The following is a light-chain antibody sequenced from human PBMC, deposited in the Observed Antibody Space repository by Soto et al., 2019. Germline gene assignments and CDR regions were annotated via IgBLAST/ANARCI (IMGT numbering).Light chain of an antibody. Sequence: DIQMTQSPSTLSASVGDRVTITCRASQSISKWWAWYQQKPGKAPKLLIYKASSLETGVPSRFSGSGSGTEFTLTISSLQPDDSATYYCQQYNIYSRTFGQGTKVEIK. CDR1: QSISKW. V-gene: IGKV1-5*03. J-gene: IGKJ1*01. CDR3: QQYNIYSRT. CDR2: KAS.